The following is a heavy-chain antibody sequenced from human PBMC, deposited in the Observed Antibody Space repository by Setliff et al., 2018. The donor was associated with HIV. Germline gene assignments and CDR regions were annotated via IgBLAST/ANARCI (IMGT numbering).Heavy chain of an antibody. J-gene: IGHJ3*01. Sequence: GESLKISCKVDGYRFTSYWIAWVRQMPGEGLEWMGIIYPDDSDIRYNPSFQNQITISADKSIATAYLQLNNLKASDTATYYCARRDGRSMNAFQIWGPGTMVTVSS. D-gene: IGHD2-21*01. V-gene: IGHV5-51*01. CDR2: IYPDDSDI. CDR1: GYRFTSYW. CDR3: ARRDGRSMNAFQI.